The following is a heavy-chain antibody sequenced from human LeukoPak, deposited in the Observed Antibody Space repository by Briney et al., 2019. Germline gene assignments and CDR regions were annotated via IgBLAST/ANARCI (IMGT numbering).Heavy chain of an antibody. J-gene: IGHJ6*03. CDR1: GGSFSGYY. Sequence: SETLSLTCAVYGGSFSGYYWSWIRQPPGKGLEWIGEINHSGSTNYNPSLKSRVTISVDTSKNQFSLKLSSVTAADTAVYYCARQGSGSYYPRYYYYYMDVWGKGTTVTISS. V-gene: IGHV4-34*01. CDR2: INHSGST. CDR3: ARQGSGSYYPRYYYYYMDV. D-gene: IGHD3-10*01.